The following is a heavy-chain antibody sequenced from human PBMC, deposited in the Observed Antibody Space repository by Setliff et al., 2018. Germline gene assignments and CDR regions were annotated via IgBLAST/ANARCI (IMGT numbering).Heavy chain of an antibody. CDR1: GGSMGSYY. D-gene: IGHD3-10*01. Sequence: SETLSLTCTVSGGSMGSYYWTWIRQSAGKGLEWIGRVYTTGSTAFNPSLNSRVTMSLDKSKNQFSLKLYSVTAADTAVYFCARVRITPYCMDVWGKVTTVTVSS. J-gene: IGHJ6*03. V-gene: IGHV4-4*07. CDR3: ARVRITPYCMDV. CDR2: VYTTGST.